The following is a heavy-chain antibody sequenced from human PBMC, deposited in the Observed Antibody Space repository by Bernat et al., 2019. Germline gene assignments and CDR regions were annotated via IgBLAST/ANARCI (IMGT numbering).Heavy chain of an antibody. Sequence: EVQLVESGGNLVQPGGSLRLSCAASGFTFSNYWMHWVRQAPGKGLVWVSRISMDGRDTRYAESVKGRFTISRDNAKNTLYLQMNSLRAEDTAVYYCARDNNYDTSVNGDYWGQGTLVTVSS. J-gene: IGHJ4*02. CDR1: GFTFSNYW. CDR3: ARDNNYDTSVNGDY. D-gene: IGHD3-22*01. CDR2: ISMDGRDT. V-gene: IGHV3-74*01.